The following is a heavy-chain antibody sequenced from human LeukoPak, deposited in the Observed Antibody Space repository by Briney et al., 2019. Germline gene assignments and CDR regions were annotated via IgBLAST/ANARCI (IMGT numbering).Heavy chain of an antibody. Sequence: GASVKVSCKASGYTFTGYYMYWVRQAPGQGLEWMGWINPNSGGTNYAQKFQGRVTMTRDTSISTAYMELSRLRSDDTAVYYCARSGGGYGQDGVYYYYYYMDVWGKGTTVTISS. J-gene: IGHJ6*03. CDR1: GYTFTGYY. CDR3: ARSGGGYGQDGVYYYYYYMDV. V-gene: IGHV1-2*02. D-gene: IGHD5-18*01. CDR2: INPNSGGT.